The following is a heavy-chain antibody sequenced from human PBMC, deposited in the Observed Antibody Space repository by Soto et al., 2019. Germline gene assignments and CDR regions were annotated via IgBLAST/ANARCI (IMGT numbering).Heavy chain of an antibody. Sequence: EVQLLESGGGLVQPGGSLRLSCAASGFSFSNYAMNWVRQAPGMGLQWVSGISGGAASTTYADSVKGRFTISRDNSEKKLFLQVSSLRVEVTAGYYCARSSSHYASGTAFESGGQGTLIAVSS. J-gene: IGHJ4*02. D-gene: IGHD3-10*01. V-gene: IGHV3-23*01. CDR2: ISGGAAST. CDR1: GFSFSNYA. CDR3: ARSSSHYASGTAFES.